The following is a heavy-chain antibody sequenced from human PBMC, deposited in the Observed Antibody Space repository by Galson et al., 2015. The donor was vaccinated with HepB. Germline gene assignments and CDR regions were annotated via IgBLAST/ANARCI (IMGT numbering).Heavy chain of an antibody. D-gene: IGHD1-26*01. V-gene: IGHV6-1*01. CDR3: ARTQVGAAYFDY. Sequence: CAISGDSVSSTSAVWNCVRQSPSRGLEWLGRTWYRSKWDYEFAVSVESRITINPDTSKNQFSLQLSSVTPEDTAVYYCARTQVGAAYFDYWGQGTLVTVSS. CDR1: GDSVSSTSAV. J-gene: IGHJ4*02. CDR2: TWYRSKWDY.